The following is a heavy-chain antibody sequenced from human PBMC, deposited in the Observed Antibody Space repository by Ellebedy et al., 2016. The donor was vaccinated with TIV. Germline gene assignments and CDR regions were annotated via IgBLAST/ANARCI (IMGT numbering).Heavy chain of an antibody. CDR3: ARDYDSSFDY. CDR1: GFTFSDYY. D-gene: IGHD3-22*01. J-gene: IGHJ4*02. CDR2: ISSSSSYT. V-gene: IGHV3-11*05. Sequence: GESLKISXAASGFTFSDYYMSWIRQAPGKGLEWVSYISSSSSYTNYADSVKGRFTISRDNAKNSLYLQMNSLRAEDTAVYYCARDYDSSFDYWGQGTLVTVSS.